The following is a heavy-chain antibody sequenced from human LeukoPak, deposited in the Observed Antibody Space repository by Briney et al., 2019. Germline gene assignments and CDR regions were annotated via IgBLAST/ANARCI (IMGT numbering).Heavy chain of an antibody. V-gene: IGHV3-43*02. Sequence: GGSLRLSCAASGFTFDDYAMHWVRRAPGKGLEWVSLISGDGGSTYYADSVKGRFTISRDNSKNSLHLQMNSLRTEDTALCYCAKAPGYCSSTSCAYYFDYWGQGTLVTVSS. D-gene: IGHD2-2*01. CDR2: ISGDGGST. CDR1: GFTFDDYA. J-gene: IGHJ4*02. CDR3: AKAPGYCSSTSCAYYFDY.